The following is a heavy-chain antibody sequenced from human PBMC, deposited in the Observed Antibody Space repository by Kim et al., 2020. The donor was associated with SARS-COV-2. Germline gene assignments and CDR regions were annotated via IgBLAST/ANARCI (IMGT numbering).Heavy chain of an antibody. Sequence: GGSLRLSCAASGCTFSSYAMHWVRQAPGKGLEWVAVISYDGSNKYYVDSVKGRFTISRDNSKNTLYLQMNSLRAEDTAVYYCARGGPANPPNVAGYYFDYWGQRTLVPVSS. D-gene: IGHD2-15*01. CDR2: ISYDGSNK. CDR3: ARGGPANPPNVAGYYFDY. V-gene: IGHV3-30*04. J-gene: IGHJ4*02. CDR1: GCTFSSYA.